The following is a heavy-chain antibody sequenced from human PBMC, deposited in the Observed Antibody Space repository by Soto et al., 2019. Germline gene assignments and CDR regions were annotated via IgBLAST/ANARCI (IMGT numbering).Heavy chain of an antibody. Sequence: GGSLRLSCAASGFTVSSNYMSWVRQAPGKGLEWVSVIYSGGSTYYADSVKGRFTISRDNSKNTLYLQMNSLRAEDTAVYYCARYCSSTSCYILDYWGQGTLVTVSS. J-gene: IGHJ4*02. CDR1: GFTVSSNY. CDR3: ARYCSSTSCYILDY. V-gene: IGHV3-53*01. CDR2: IYSGGST. D-gene: IGHD2-2*02.